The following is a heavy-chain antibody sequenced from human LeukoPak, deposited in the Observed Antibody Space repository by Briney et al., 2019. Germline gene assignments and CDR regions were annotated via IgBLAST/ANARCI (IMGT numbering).Heavy chain of an antibody. CDR3: ARAVRYSSGWFFQH. V-gene: IGHV4-59*01. Sequence: SETLSLTCTVSGGSISSYYWSWIRQPPGKGLEWIGYIYYSGSTNYNPSLKSRVTISVDTSKNQFSLKLSSVTAADTAVYYCARAVRYSSGWFFQHWGQGTLVTVSS. D-gene: IGHD6-19*01. CDR1: GGSISSYY. J-gene: IGHJ1*01. CDR2: IYYSGST.